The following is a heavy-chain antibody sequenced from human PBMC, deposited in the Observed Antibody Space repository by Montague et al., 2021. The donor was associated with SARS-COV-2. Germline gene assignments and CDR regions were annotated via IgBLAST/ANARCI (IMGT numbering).Heavy chain of an antibody. V-gene: IGHV3-11*06. J-gene: IGHJ3*02. Sequence: SLRLSCAASGFTFSDYYMSWIRQAPGKGLEWVSYISSSSSYTNYADSVKGRFTISRDNAKNSLYLQMNSLRAEDTAVYYCASLGYCSSTSCSGAFDIWGQGQWSPSLQ. CDR1: GFTFSDYY. CDR2: ISSSSSYT. CDR3: ASLGYCSSTSCSGAFDI. D-gene: IGHD2-2*01.